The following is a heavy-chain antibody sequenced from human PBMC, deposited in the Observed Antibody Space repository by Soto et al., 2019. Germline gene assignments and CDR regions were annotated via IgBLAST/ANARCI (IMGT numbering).Heavy chain of an antibody. CDR2: TYTGGYT. CDR1: GFIVSDNY. Sequence: PGGSLRLSCAASGFIVSDNYINWVRQAPGKGLEWVSGTYTGGYTYYADSVKGRFTISRDNYKNTLYLQMNSMRAEATDVYYCARAVSGTSFDYWGQGTLVTVSS. CDR3: ARAVSGTSFDY. J-gene: IGHJ4*02. D-gene: IGHD1-20*01. V-gene: IGHV3-53*01.